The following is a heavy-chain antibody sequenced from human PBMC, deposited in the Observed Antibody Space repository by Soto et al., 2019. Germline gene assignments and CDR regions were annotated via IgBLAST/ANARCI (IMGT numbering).Heavy chain of an antibody. CDR3: ARALYSSSWLFDY. CDR1: GGSISSGDYY. CDR2: IYYSGST. D-gene: IGHD6-13*01. Sequence: SETLSLTCTVSGGSISSGDYYWSWIRQPPGKGLEWIGYIYYSGSTYYNPSLKSRVTISVDTSKNQFSLKLSSVTAADTAVYYCARALYSSSWLFDYWGQGTLVTVSS. V-gene: IGHV4-30-4*01. J-gene: IGHJ4*02.